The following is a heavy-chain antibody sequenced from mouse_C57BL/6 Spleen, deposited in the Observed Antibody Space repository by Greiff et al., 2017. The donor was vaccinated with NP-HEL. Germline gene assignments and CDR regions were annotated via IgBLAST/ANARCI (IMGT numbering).Heavy chain of an antibody. CDR1: GYTFTSYT. J-gene: IGHJ4*01. D-gene: IGHD1-1*01. Sequence: VKLVESGAELARPGASVKMSCKASGYTFTSYTMHWVKQRPGQGLEWIGYINPSSGYTKYNQKFKDKATLTADKSSSTAYMQLSSLTSEDSAVYYCARKGYGSDYAMDYWGQGTSVTVSS. CDR3: ARKGYGSDYAMDY. CDR2: INPSSGYT. V-gene: IGHV1-4*01.